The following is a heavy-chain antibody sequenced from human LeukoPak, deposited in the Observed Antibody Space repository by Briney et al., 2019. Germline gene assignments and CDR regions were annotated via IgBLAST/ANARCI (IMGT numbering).Heavy chain of an antibody. D-gene: IGHD3-16*01. CDR3: SRGGLDY. J-gene: IGHJ4*02. Sequence: GGSLRLSCEASGVTLINYWMYWVRQAPGKGLVWVSRINSDGSTTTYADSVKGRFTISRDNAKNTLYLQMNSLRDDDTAVYYCSRGGLDYWGQGTLVTVSS. V-gene: IGHV3-74*01. CDR1: GVTLINYW. CDR2: INSDGSTT.